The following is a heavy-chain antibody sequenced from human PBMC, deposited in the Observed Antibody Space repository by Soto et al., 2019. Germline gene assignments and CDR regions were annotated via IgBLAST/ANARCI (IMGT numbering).Heavy chain of an antibody. V-gene: IGHV4-59*08. J-gene: IGHJ6*04. CDR2: IYYSGST. D-gene: IGHD2-2*01. CDR3: AAIFRGYCSSLNPHCMDV. Sequence: PSETLSLTCTVSGGSISSYYWSWIRQSPGKGLEWIGYIYYSGSTNYNPSLKSRVTISVDTSKNQFSLKLSSVTAADTAVYYCAAIFRGYCSSLNPHCMDVWGKGTTVTVSS. CDR1: GGSISSYY.